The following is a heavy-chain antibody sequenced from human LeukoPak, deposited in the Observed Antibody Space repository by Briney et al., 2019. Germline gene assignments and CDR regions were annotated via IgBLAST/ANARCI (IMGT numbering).Heavy chain of an antibody. J-gene: IGHJ5*02. CDR3: ASLYRPA. CDR2: ISWNSGSI. Sequence: GRSLRLSCAASGFTFDDYAMHWVRQAPGKGLEWVSGISWNSGSIGYADSVKGRFTISRDNAKNSLYLQMNSLRAEDTAVYYCASLYRPAWGQGTLATVSS. V-gene: IGHV3-9*01. D-gene: IGHD2-8*01. CDR1: GFTFDDYA.